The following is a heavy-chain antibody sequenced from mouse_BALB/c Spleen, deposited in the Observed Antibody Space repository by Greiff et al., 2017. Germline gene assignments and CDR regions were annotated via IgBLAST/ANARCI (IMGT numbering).Heavy chain of an antibody. D-gene: IGHD1-1*01. CDR1: GFTFSSFG. Sequence: DVKLVESGGGLVQPGGSRKLSCAASGFTFSSFGMHWVRQAPEKGLEWVAYISSGSSTIYYADTVKGRFTISRDNPKNTLFLQMTSLRSEDTAMYYCARGYYGSSSLYAMDYWGQGTSVTVSS. V-gene: IGHV5-17*02. CDR2: ISSGSSTI. J-gene: IGHJ4*01. CDR3: ARGYYGSSSLYAMDY.